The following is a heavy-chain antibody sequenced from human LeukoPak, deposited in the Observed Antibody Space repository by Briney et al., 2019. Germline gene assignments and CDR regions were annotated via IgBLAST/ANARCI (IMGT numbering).Heavy chain of an antibody. J-gene: IGHJ4*02. CDR2: ISGSGGST. CDR1: GFTFSSYG. CDR3: AKSVWELGDGFDY. V-gene: IGHV3-23*01. Sequence: PGGSLRLSCAGSGFTFSSYGMSWVRQAPGKGLEWVSGISGSGGSTYYADSGKGRFTISGDNSKNTLYLQMNSLRAEDTAVYYCAKSVWELGDGFDYWGQGTLVTVSS. D-gene: IGHD1-26*01.